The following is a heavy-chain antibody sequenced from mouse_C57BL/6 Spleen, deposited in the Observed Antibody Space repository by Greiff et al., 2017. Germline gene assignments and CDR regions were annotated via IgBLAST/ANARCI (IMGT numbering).Heavy chain of an antibody. Sequence: QVQLQQPGAELARPGASVKLSCKASGYTFTSYGLRWVKQRTGQGLEWIGEIYPRSGNTYYNEKFKGKATLTVDKSSSTAYMQLCSLTSEASAVYVSASGGGNYPFAYWGQGTLVTVSA. V-gene: IGHV1-81*01. CDR1: GYTFTSYG. D-gene: IGHD2-1*01. J-gene: IGHJ3*01. CDR2: IYPRSGNT. CDR3: ASGGGNYPFAY.